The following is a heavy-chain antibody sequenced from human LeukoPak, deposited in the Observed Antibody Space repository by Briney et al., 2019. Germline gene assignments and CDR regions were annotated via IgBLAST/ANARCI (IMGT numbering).Heavy chain of an antibody. CDR2: IKSKTDGGTT. D-gene: IGHD1-1*01. CDR1: GFTFSNAW. V-gene: IGHV3-15*01. CDR3: AKVLSTGTTPHYMDV. J-gene: IGHJ6*03. Sequence: NPGGSLTLSCAASGFTFSNAWMSSVRQAPGKGLEWDGRIKSKTDGGTTDYAAPVKGRFTISRDDSKNTLYLQMNSLRAEDTAVYYCAKVLSTGTTPHYMDVWGKGTTVTVSS.